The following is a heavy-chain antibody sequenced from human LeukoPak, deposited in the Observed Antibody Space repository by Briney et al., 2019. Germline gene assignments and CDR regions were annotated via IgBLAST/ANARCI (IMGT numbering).Heavy chain of an antibody. Sequence: SETLSLTCTVSGGSISSSGYYWGWIRQPPGKGLDWIGSISSGGSTHYIPSLKSRVTISVDTSKNQFSLKLSSVTAADTAVYYCARRSYDGSGYYYVDYWGQGTLVTVSS. J-gene: IGHJ4*02. CDR2: ISSGGST. CDR1: GGSISSSGYY. D-gene: IGHD3-22*01. V-gene: IGHV4-39*01. CDR3: ARRSYDGSGYYYVDY.